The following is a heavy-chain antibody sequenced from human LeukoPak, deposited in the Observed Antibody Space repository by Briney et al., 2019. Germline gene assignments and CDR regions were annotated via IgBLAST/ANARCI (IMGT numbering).Heavy chain of an antibody. V-gene: IGHV4-61*01. CDR1: GGSVSSGSYY. CDR3: ARGGGTYYDFWSGYYPATGYYGMDV. CDR2: IYYSGST. Sequence: SETLSLTCTVSGGSVSSGSYYWSWIRQPPGKGLEWIGYIYYSGSTNYNPSLKSRVTISVDTSKNQFSLKLSSVTAADTAVYYCARGGGTYYDFWSGYYPATGYYGMDVWGQGTTVTVS. D-gene: IGHD3-3*01. J-gene: IGHJ6*02.